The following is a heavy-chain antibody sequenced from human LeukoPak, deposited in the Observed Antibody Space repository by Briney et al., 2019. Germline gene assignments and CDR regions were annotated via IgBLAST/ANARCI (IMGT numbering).Heavy chain of an antibody. CDR2: IRYDGTDK. D-gene: IGHD2-15*01. J-gene: IGHJ4*02. Sequence: GGSLRLSCAASGFTFSSYGMHWVRQAPGKGLEWVAFIRYDGTDKYYADSVKGRFTISRDNSKNTLYLQMNSLRPEDTAVYHCAKLPLGYCSGGSCYHFDYWGRGTLVTVSS. V-gene: IGHV3-30*02. CDR3: AKLPLGYCSGGSCYHFDY. CDR1: GFTFSSYG.